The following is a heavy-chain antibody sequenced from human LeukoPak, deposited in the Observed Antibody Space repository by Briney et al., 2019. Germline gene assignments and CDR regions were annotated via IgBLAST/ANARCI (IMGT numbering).Heavy chain of an antibody. D-gene: IGHD4-17*01. J-gene: IGHJ4*02. V-gene: IGHV3-11*06. CDR2: ISSNNTYT. CDR1: GFTSSDYY. CDR3: VRGGPYGDYDAY. Sequence: PGGSLRLSCAVSGFTSSDYYMSWVRQAPGKEMECVSYISSNNTYTNDADSVRGRFTISRDNAKNSLYLQMNSLRAEDTAVYYCVRGGPYGDYDAYWGQGTLVTVSS.